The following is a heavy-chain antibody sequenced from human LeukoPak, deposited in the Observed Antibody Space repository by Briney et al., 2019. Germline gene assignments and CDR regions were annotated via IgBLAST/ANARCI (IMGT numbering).Heavy chain of an antibody. CDR2: ISSSGSTI. V-gene: IGHV3-48*04. D-gene: IGHD6-13*01. CDR3: ARVKAAAVQVFDY. J-gene: IGHJ4*02. Sequence: GGSLRLSCAASGFTFSSYSMNWVRQAPGKGLEWVSYISSSGSTIYYADSVKGRFTISRDNAKNSLYLQMNSLRAEDTAVYYCARVKAAAVQVFDYWGQGTLVTVSS. CDR1: GFTFSSYS.